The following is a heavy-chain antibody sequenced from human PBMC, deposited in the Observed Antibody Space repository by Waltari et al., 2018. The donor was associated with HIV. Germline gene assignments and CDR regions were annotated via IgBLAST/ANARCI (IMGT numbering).Heavy chain of an antibody. CDR1: GFSFSSYW. CDR2: IKQDGGEK. V-gene: IGHV3-7*01. D-gene: IGHD5-12*01. J-gene: IGHJ6*02. CDR3: ASHRYSGYDKYFYDYYGMDV. Sequence: EGQLVESGGDLVQAGGSLRLSCVASGFSFSSYWMSWVRQAPGKGLEWVANIKQDGGEKYYVASVQGRFTISRDNAKNLVFLQMNSLRAEDTAVYYCASHRYSGYDKYFYDYYGMDVWGQGTTVTASS.